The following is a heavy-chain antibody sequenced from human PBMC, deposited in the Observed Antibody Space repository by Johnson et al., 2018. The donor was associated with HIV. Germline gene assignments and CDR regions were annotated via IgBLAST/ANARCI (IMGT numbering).Heavy chain of an antibody. V-gene: IGHV3-11*01. D-gene: IGHD1-1*01. CDR3: TSGGWNGGTNI. Sequence: VESGGGLVKPGGSLRLSCAASGFTFSDYYMSRIRQAPGKGLEWVSYISSSGSTIYSADSVKGRFTISRDDSKSIAYLQMNSLKTEDTAMYYCTSGGWNGGTNIWGHGTLVTVSA. J-gene: IGHJ3*02. CDR2: ISSSGSTI. CDR1: GFTFSDYY.